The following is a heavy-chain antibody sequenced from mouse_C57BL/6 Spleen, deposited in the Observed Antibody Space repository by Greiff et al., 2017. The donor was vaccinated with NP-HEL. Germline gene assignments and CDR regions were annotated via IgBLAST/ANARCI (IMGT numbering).Heavy chain of an antibody. CDR2: IHPNSGST. Sequence: VQLQQPGAELVKPGASVKLSCKASGYTFTSYWMHWVKQRPGQGLEWIGMIHPNSGSTNYNEKFKSKATLTVDKSSSTAYMQLSSPTSEDSAVYYCARRGTLSNAMDYWGQGTSVTVSS. V-gene: IGHV1-64*01. CDR1: GYTFTSYW. J-gene: IGHJ4*01. D-gene: IGHD3-3*01. CDR3: ARRGTLSNAMDY.